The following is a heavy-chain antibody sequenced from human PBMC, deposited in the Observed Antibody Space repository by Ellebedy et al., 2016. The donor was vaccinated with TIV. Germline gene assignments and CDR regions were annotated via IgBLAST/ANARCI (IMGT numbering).Heavy chain of an antibody. D-gene: IGHD3-9*01. CDR2: IYYRGST. CDR3: ARVGGDILTGWDAFDI. V-gene: IGHV4-59*01. CDR1: GGSISNYS. J-gene: IGHJ3*02. Sequence: SETLSLXXTVSGGSISNYSWSWIRQPPGKGLEWIGSIYYRGSTNYNPSLKSRVTISVDTSKNQFSLKLSSVTAADTAVYYCARVGGDILTGWDAFDIWGQGTMVTVSS.